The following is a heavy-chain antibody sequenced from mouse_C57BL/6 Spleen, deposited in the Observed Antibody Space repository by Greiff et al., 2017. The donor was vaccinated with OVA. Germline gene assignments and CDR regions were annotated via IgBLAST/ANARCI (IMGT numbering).Heavy chain of an antibody. D-gene: IGHD1-1*01. CDR1: GYTFTSSW. V-gene: IGHV1-74*01. CDR2: IHPSDSDT. J-gene: IGHJ4*01. Sequence: QVHVKQPGAELVKPGASVKVSCKASGYTFTSSWMHWVKQRPGQGLEWIGRIHPSDSDTNYNQKFKGKATLTVDKSSSTAYMQLSSLTSEDSAVYYCATLLLRSAMDYWGQGTSVTVSS. CDR3: ATLLLRSAMDY.